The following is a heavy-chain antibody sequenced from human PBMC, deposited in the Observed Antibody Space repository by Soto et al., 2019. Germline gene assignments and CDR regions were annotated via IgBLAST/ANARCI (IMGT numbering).Heavy chain of an antibody. CDR1: GYSFTSYW. CDR2: IYPGDSDT. CDR3: ARHEVVVPAAIMGSGGWFDP. J-gene: IGHJ5*02. Sequence: GESLKISCKGSGYSFTSYWIGWVRQMPGKGLEWMGIIYPGDSDTRYSPSFQGQVTISADKSISTAYLQWSSLKASDTAMYYCARHEVVVPAAIMGSGGWFDPWGQGTLVTVSS. V-gene: IGHV5-51*01. D-gene: IGHD2-2*01.